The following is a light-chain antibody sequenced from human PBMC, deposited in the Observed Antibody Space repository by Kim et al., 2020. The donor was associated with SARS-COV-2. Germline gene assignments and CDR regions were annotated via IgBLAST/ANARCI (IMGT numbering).Light chain of an antibody. CDR1: PSVSSN. V-gene: IGKV3-15*01. CDR3: QQYNNWPLT. CDR2: GAS. J-gene: IGKJ4*01. Sequence: VSPGERATLSCRASPSVSSNLGWYQQKPGQAPRLLIYGASARATGIPARFSGSASGTEFTLTISSLQSEDFAVYYCQQYNNWPLTFGGGTKVDIK.